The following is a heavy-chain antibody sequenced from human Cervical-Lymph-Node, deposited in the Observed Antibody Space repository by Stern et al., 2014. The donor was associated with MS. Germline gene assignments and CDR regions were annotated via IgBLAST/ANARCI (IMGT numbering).Heavy chain of an antibody. J-gene: IGHJ4*02. Sequence: EVQLVESGAEVKKPGESLKISCKGSGYTFTRYWIGWVRQVPGKGLEWMGISYPGDSDTRYSPSFQGQVTISVDKFISTAHLQWSSLKASDAAMYYCASSSMGATGAFDYWGQGTLLTVSS. V-gene: IGHV5-51*03. CDR1: GYTFTRYW. D-gene: IGHD1-26*01. CDR2: SYPGDSDT. CDR3: ASSSMGATGAFDY.